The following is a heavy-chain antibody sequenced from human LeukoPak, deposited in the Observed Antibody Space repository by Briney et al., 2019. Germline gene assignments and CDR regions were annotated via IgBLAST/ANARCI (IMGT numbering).Heavy chain of an antibody. CDR2: IYSGGST. V-gene: IGHV3-53*01. J-gene: IGHJ4*02. CDR1: GFTVSSNY. Sequence: GGSLRLSCAASGFTVSSNYMSWVRQAPGKGLEWVSVIYSGGSTYYADSVKGRFTISRDNSKNTLYLQVNSLRAEDTAVYYCARDLSGSYYFDYWGQGTLVTVSS. D-gene: IGHD1-26*01. CDR3: ARDLSGSYYFDY.